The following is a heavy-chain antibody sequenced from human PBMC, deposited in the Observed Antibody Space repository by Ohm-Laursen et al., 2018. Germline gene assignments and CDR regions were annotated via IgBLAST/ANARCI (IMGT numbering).Heavy chain of an antibody. V-gene: IGHV3-74*01. CDR1: GFTFSSYW. CDR2: INSDGSST. Sequence: SLRLSCSASGFTFSSYWMHWVRQTPGKGLVWVSRINSDGSSTTYADSVKGRFTISRDNAKNTLYLQMNSLRAEDTAVYYCAREVAIKIRVYYYYGMDVWGQGTTVTVSS. CDR3: AREVAIKIRVYYYYGMDV. D-gene: IGHD5-12*01. J-gene: IGHJ6*02.